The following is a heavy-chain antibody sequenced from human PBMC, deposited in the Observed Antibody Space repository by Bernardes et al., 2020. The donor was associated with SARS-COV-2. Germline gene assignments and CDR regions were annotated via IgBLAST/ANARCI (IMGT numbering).Heavy chain of an antibody. CDR1: GFTVSTNY. J-gene: IGHJ6*02. CDR2: IYSDGST. CDR3: ARDKNTFFGVVTPYFYYAMDV. V-gene: IGHV3-66*02. D-gene: IGHD3-3*01. Sequence: GGSLRLSCAASGFTVSTNYMSWVRQAPGKGLEWVSVIYSDGSTYYADSVTGRFTMSRDSAKNVLYLQMNSLRAEDTGVYYCARDKNTFFGVVTPYFYYAMDVWGQGTTVTVSS.